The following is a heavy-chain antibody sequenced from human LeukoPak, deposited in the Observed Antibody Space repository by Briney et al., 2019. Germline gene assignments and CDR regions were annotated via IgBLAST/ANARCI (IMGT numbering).Heavy chain of an antibody. Sequence: SETLSLTCIVSGGSISNYYWSWIRQPPGKGLEWIGYIYYSGSTNYNPSLKSRVTISVDTSKNQFSLKLSSVTAADTAVYYCAREHYDNWFDPWGQGTLVTVSS. J-gene: IGHJ5*02. D-gene: IGHD3-16*01. CDR1: GGSISNYY. CDR2: IYYSGST. V-gene: IGHV4-59*01. CDR3: AREHYDNWFDP.